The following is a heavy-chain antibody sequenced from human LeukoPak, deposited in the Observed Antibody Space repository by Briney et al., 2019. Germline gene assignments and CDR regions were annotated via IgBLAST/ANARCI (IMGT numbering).Heavy chain of an antibody. CDR2: ISSSGSTI. D-gene: IGHD6-6*01. CDR3: ARRYSSSSGDAFDI. Sequence: GGSLRLSCAASGFTFSSYEMNWVRQAPGKGLEWVSYISSSGSTIYYADSVKGRFTISRDNAKNSLYLQMNSLRAEDTAVYYCARRYSSSSGDAFDIWGQGTMVTVSS. CDR1: GFTFSSYE. V-gene: IGHV3-48*03. J-gene: IGHJ3*02.